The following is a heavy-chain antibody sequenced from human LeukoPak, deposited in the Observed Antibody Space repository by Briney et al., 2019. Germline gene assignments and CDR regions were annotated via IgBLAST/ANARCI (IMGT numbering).Heavy chain of an antibody. CDR3: ARDRDGSGYRRIDY. V-gene: IGHV3-48*01. D-gene: IGHD3-22*01. CDR2: IDSSSNTI. CDR1: GFTFSFYS. Sequence: GGSLRLSCAASGFTFSFYSMNWVRQAPGKGLEWISYIDSSSNTIYYADSVKGRFTISRDNAKNSLFLQMNSLRGEDTAVYYCARDRDGSGYRRIDYWGQGTLVTVSS. J-gene: IGHJ4*02.